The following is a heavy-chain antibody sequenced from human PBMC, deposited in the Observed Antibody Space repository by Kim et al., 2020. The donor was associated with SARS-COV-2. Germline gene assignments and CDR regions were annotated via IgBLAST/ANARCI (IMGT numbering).Heavy chain of an antibody. V-gene: IGHV3-23*01. CDR1: GFTFSSYA. Sequence: GGSLRLSCAASGFTFSSYAMSWVRQAPGKGLEWVSAISGSGGSTYYADSVKGRFTISRDNSKNTLYLQMNSLRAEDTAVYYCAKVYPSFNYYDSSGYHRALDYWGQGTLVTVSS. D-gene: IGHD3-22*01. CDR3: AKVYPSFNYYDSSGYHRALDY. J-gene: IGHJ4*02. CDR2: ISGSGGST.